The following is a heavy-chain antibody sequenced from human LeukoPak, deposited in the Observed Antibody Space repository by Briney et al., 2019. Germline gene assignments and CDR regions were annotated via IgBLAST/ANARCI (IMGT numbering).Heavy chain of an antibody. V-gene: IGHV3-49*04. D-gene: IGHD2-2*01. J-gene: IGHJ4*02. CDR2: IRSKAYGGTT. Sequence: PGGSLRLSCTASGFTFGDYAMSWVRQAPGKGLEWVGFIRSKAYGGTTEYAASVKGRFTISRDDSKSIAYLQMNSLKTEDTAVYYCTNGFAGSNHYWGQGTLVTVSS. CDR1: GFTFGDYA. CDR3: TNGFAGSNHY.